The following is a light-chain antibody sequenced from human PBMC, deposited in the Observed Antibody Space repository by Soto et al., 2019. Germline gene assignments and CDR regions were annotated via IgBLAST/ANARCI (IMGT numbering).Light chain of an antibody. Sequence: EVVLTQSPGTLSLSPGERVTLSCRASQSVSSNYLAWYQHKPGQAPRLLIFGASNRATGIPDRFSGSGSGTDFTLTISGLEPEDFAVYYCQQYSGLTRTVGGGTKLDI. CDR2: GAS. CDR1: QSVSSNY. V-gene: IGKV3-20*01. CDR3: QQYSGLTRT. J-gene: IGKJ4*01.